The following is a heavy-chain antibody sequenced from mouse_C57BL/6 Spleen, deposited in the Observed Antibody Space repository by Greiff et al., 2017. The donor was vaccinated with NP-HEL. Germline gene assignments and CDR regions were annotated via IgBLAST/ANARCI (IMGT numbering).Heavy chain of an antibody. Sequence: EVQGVESGGGLVKPGGSLKLSCAASGFTFSDYGMHWVRQAPEKRLEWVAYISSGSSTIYYADTVKGRFTISRDNAKNTLFLQMTSLRSEDTAMYYCAGVYYSPYYYAMDYWGQGTSVTVSS. J-gene: IGHJ4*01. D-gene: IGHD2-12*01. V-gene: IGHV5-17*01. CDR3: AGVYYSPYYYAMDY. CDR2: ISSGSSTI. CDR1: GFTFSDYG.